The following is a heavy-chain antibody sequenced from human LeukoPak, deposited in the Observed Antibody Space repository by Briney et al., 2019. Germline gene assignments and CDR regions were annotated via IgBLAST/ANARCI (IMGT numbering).Heavy chain of an antibody. Sequence: PSETLSLTCSVSGGSISSYNWSWIRQAPGQGLEWIGYIYYSGSTNYNPSLKSRVTISVATSKNHFSLKLSSVTAADTSVYYCARARAYYYGSGSRSFDIGGQGTMVTVSS. V-gene: IGHV4-59*12. J-gene: IGHJ3*02. D-gene: IGHD3-10*01. CDR2: IYYSGST. CDR3: ARARAYYYGSGSRSFDI. CDR1: GGSISSYN.